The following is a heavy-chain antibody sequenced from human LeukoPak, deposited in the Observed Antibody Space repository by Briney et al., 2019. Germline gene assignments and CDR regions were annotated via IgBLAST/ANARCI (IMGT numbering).Heavy chain of an antibody. CDR2: FYYSGTT. J-gene: IGHJ3*02. CDR1: GDSISSSSYY. CDR3: ARGGYSYGLQIAFDI. V-gene: IGHV4-39*07. Sequence: SETLSLTCTVSGDSISSSSYYWGWIRQSPGKGLEWIGSFYYSGTTYYNPSLMSRVTMSLDTSKNQFSLKLSSVTAADTAVYYCARGGYSYGLQIAFDIWGQGTMVTVSS. D-gene: IGHD5-18*01.